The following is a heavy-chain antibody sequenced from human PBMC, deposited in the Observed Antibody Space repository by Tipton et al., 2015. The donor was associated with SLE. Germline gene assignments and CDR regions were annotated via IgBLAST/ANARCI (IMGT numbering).Heavy chain of an antibody. CDR3: SRPWGY. CDR2: IYYDGTT. V-gene: IGHV4-39*07. CDR1: GGSISGTTYY. J-gene: IGHJ4*02. D-gene: IGHD7-27*01. Sequence: TLSLTCLVSGGSISGTTYYWGWIRQPPGKGLEWIGAIYYDGTTYYNPSLKSRVTISSDTSKNQFSLKLTSVTAADTAVYHCSRPWGYWGQGTLVTVSS.